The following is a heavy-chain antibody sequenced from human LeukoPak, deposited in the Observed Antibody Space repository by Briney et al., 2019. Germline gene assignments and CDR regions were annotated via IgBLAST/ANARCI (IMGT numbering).Heavy chain of an antibody. V-gene: IGHV4-30-4*01. CDR1: GGSISSGDYY. J-gene: IGHJ3*02. D-gene: IGHD2-15*01. Sequence: TSETLSLTCNVSGGSISSGDYYWSWFRQPPGKGLEWIGYIHSSGTTYYNPALKNRLIISVDTSKNPFSLKLRSVTAADTAVYYCARLLGGPLSAFDIWGQGTMVTVSS. CDR2: IHSSGTT. CDR3: ARLLGGPLSAFDI.